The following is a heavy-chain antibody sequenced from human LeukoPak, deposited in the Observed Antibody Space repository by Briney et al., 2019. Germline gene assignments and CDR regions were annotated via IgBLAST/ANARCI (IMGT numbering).Heavy chain of an antibody. Sequence: GGSLRLSCAASGFTVSSNCMSWVRQAPGKGLEWVSVFYSGGTTNYADSVKGRFTISRDNSKNTLYPQMNSLRAEDTAVYYCARGPPNYYPTYFDCWGQGTLVTVSS. CDR2: FYSGGTT. V-gene: IGHV3-53*01. J-gene: IGHJ4*02. CDR3: ARGPPNYYPTYFDC. CDR1: GFTVSSNC. D-gene: IGHD3-10*01.